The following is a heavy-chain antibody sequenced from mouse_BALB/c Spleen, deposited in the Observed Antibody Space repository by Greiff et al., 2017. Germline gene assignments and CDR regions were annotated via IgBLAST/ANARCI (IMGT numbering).Heavy chain of an antibody. J-gene: IGHJ3*01. V-gene: IGHV7-1*02. CDR2: SRNKANDYTT. Sequence: DVMLVESGGGLVQPGGSLRLSCATSGFTFSDFYMEWVRQPPGKRLEWIAASRNKANDYTTEYSASVKGRFIVSRDTSQSILYLQMNALRAEDTAIYYCARDADGYDGFAYWGQGTLVTVSA. D-gene: IGHD2-2*01. CDR3: ARDADGYDGFAY. CDR1: GFTFSDFY.